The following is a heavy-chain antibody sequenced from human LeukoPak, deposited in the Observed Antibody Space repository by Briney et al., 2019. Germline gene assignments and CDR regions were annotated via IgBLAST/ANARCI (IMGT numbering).Heavy chain of an antibody. CDR3: ARDRGGATSFDY. Sequence: GGSLRLSCAASGFTFSSYAMHWVRQAPGKGLEWVAVISYDGSNKYYADSVKGRFTISRDNSKNTLYLQMNSLRAEDTAVYYCARDRGGATSFDYWGQGTLVTVSS. CDR2: ISYDGSNK. CDR1: GFTFSSYA. V-gene: IGHV3-30-3*01. J-gene: IGHJ4*02. D-gene: IGHD1-26*01.